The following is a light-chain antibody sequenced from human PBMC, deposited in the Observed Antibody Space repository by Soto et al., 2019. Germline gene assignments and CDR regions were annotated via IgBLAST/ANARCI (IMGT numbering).Light chain of an antibody. CDR2: GAS. J-gene: IGKJ1*01. CDR3: QQYDRSPSWT. Sequence: EIVLTQSPGTLSLSPGERATLSCRASQSVSSSFLAWYQQRPGQAPRLLIYGASRRATGIPDRFSGSGSGTDFTLTISRLEPEDFAVYYCQQYDRSPSWTFGQGTKVEIK. CDR1: QSVSSSF. V-gene: IGKV3-20*01.